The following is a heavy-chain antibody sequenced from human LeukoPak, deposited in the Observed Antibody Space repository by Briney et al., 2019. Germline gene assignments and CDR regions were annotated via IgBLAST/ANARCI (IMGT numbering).Heavy chain of an antibody. V-gene: IGHV4-4*02. Sequence: SGTLSLTCAVSGGSISSSNWWSWVRQPPGKGLEWIGEIYHSGSTNYNPSLKSRVTISVDKSKNQFSLKLSSVTAADTAVYYCARDLIAVAGTSWFDPWGQGTLVTVSS. D-gene: IGHD6-19*01. CDR3: ARDLIAVAGTSWFDP. CDR1: GGSISSSNW. CDR2: IYHSGST. J-gene: IGHJ5*02.